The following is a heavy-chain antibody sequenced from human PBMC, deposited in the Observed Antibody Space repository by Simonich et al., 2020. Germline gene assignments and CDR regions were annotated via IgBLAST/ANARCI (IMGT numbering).Heavy chain of an antibody. J-gene: IGHJ4*02. V-gene: IGHV3-21*01. CDR3: ARDTSYYGSGSYYFDY. Sequence: GGGLVKPGGSLRLSCAASGFTFSSYSMHWVRQAPGKGLEWVSSISISSSYIYYADSVKGRFTISRDNATNSLYLQMNSLRAEDTAVYYCARDTSYYGSGSYYFDYWGQGTLVTVSS. D-gene: IGHD3-10*01. CDR1: GFTFSSYS. CDR2: ISISSSYI.